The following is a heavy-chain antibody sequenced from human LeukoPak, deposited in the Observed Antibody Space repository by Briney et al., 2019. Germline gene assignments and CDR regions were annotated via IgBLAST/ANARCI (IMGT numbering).Heavy chain of an antibody. CDR1: GCTFTDYF. CDR2: INPNSGGT. CDR3: TRRDTTMVSFDY. D-gene: IGHD5-18*01. V-gene: IGHV1-2*02. Sequence: ASVKVSCKASGCTFTDYFFHWVRQAPGQGLEWMGWINPNSGGTKYAQKFQGRVTVTRDTSINTAYMELRSLRSDDTAVYYCTRRDTTMVSFDYWGQGTLVTVSS. J-gene: IGHJ4*02.